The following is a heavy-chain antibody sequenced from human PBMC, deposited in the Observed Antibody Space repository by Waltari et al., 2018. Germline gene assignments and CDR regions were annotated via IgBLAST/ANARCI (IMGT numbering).Heavy chain of an antibody. CDR2: INPNSGGT. CDR3: ARGRGDPGSAFDI. CDR1: GYTFTGYY. D-gene: IGHD3-10*01. V-gene: IGHV1-2*06. Sequence: QVQLVQSGAEVKKPGASVKVSCKASGYTFTGYYMHWVRQAPGQGLEWMGRINPNSGGTNYAQKFQARVTMTRDTSTSTAYMELSRLRPDDTAVYYCARGRGDPGSAFDIWGQGTMVTVSS. J-gene: IGHJ3*02.